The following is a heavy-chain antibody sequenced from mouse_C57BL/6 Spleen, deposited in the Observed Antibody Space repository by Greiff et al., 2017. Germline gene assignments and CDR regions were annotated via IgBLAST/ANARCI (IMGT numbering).Heavy chain of an antibody. CDR1: GYSITSGYY. CDR2: ISYDGSN. D-gene: IGHD2-3*01. J-gene: IGHJ4*01. Sequence: VQLKESGPGLVKPSQSLSLTCSVTGYSITSGYYWNWIRQFPGNKLEWMGYISYDGSNNYNPSLKNRISITRDTSKNQFFLKLNSVTTEDTATYYCARARDGYDGYYGYAMDYWGQGTSVTVSS. CDR3: ARARDGYDGYYGYAMDY. V-gene: IGHV3-6*01.